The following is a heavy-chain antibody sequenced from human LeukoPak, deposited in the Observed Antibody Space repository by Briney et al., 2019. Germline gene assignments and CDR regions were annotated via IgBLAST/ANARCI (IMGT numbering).Heavy chain of an antibody. V-gene: IGHV3-33*08. J-gene: IGHJ6*02. Sequence: GGSLRLSCAASGFTFITYSMNWVRQAPGKGLEWVAVIWYDGSIKFYVDSVKGRFTISRDNSKNTLYLQMNSLRAEDTAVYYCARDPMTAAGSKDGMDVWGQGTTVTVSS. D-gene: IGHD6-13*01. CDR2: IWYDGSIK. CDR1: GFTFITYS. CDR3: ARDPMTAAGSKDGMDV.